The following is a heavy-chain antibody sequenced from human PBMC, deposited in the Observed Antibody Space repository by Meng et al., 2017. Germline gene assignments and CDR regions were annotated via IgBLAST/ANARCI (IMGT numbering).Heavy chain of an antibody. J-gene: IGHJ4*02. D-gene: IGHD1-1*01. V-gene: IGHV4-39*07. CDR2: IYYSGST. CDR1: GGSISSSSYY. Sequence: GSLRLSCTVSGGSISSSSYYWGWIRQPPGKGLEWIGSIYYSGSTYYNPSLKSRVTISVDTSKNQFSLKLSSVTAADTAVYYCARDPISERPDYWGQGALVTVSS. CDR3: ARDPISERPDY.